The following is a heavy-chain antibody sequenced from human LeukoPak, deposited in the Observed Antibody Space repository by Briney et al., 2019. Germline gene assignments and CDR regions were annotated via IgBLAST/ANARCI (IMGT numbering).Heavy chain of an antibody. D-gene: IGHD5-18*01. V-gene: IGHV3-48*01. CDR3: ARERGYNYGYSDY. CDR2: ISSSSSTI. Sequence: GGSLRLSCAASGFTLSSYSMNWVRQAPGKGLEWVSYISSSSSTIYYADSVKGRFTISRDNAKNSLYLQMNSLRAEDTAVYYCARERGYNYGYSDYWGQGTLVTVSS. J-gene: IGHJ4*02. CDR1: GFTLSSYS.